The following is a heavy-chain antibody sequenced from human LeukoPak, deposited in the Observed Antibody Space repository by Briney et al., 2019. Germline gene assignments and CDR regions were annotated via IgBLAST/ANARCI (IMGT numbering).Heavy chain of an antibody. CDR2: ISSSSSII. J-gene: IGHJ6*03. CDR1: GFTFSTYN. Sequence: PGGSLRLSCAASGFTFSTYNMNWVRQAPGKGLEWVSYISSSSSIIYYADSVKGRFTISRDNAKNSLYLQMKSLRAEDTAVYYCARGQGSSSRVDHYYYMDVWGKGTTVIVSS. V-gene: IGHV3-48*04. D-gene: IGHD6-6*01. CDR3: ARGQGSSSRVDHYYYMDV.